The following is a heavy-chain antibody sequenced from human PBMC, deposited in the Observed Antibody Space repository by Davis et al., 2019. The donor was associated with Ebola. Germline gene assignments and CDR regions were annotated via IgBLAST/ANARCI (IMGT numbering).Heavy chain of an antibody. Sequence: GESLKISCAASGFTFSSYAMHWVRQAPGKGLEWVAVISYDGSNKYYADSVKGRFTISRDNSKNTLYLQMNSLRAEDTAVYYCARSAYHYMYYFDYWGQGTLVTVSS. V-gene: IGHV3-30-3*01. CDR3: ARSAYHYMYYFDY. D-gene: IGHD3-16*01. CDR1: GFTFSSYA. CDR2: ISYDGSNK. J-gene: IGHJ4*02.